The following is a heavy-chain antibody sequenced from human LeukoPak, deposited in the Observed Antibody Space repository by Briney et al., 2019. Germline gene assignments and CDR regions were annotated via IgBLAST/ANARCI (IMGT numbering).Heavy chain of an antibody. CDR3: ARGHDGYWFDP. Sequence: SETLSLTCTVSGGSISSSSYYWGWIRQPPGKGLEWIGSIYYSGSTYYNPSLKSRVTISVDTSKNQFSLKLSSVTAADTAVYYCARGHDGYWFDPWGQGTLVTVSS. CDR1: GGSISSSSYY. V-gene: IGHV4-39*07. D-gene: IGHD3-10*01. CDR2: IYYSGST. J-gene: IGHJ5*02.